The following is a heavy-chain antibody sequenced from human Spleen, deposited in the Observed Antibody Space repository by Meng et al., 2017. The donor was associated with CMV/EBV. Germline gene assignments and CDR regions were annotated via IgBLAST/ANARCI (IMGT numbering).Heavy chain of an antibody. CDR1: GVSVCSGSYH. CDR2: TIYGGST. CDR3: AGLIVGNGGRGH. Sequence: TVSGVSVCSGSYHWNWIRQPPGKGLEWIGQTIYGGSTNSNPSLKSRLTISVDTSKNQFSLNLNSVTAADTAVYYCAGLIVGNGGRGHWGQGTLVTVSS. V-gene: IGHV4-61*01. D-gene: IGHD2/OR15-2a*01. J-gene: IGHJ4*02.